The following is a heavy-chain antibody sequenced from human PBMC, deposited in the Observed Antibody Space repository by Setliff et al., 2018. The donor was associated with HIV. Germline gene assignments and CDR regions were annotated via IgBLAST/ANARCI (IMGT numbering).Heavy chain of an antibody. V-gene: IGHV3-11*05. CDR3: ARGQAYCGGDCYDAFDI. CDR1: GFNFRDYY. J-gene: IGHJ3*02. Sequence: GGSLRLSCAASGFNFRDYYMTWIRQAPGKGLEWVSYIAASSSSETDYAASVKGRFTVSRDHAKNSLYLQMNSLKTEDTAVYYRARGQAYCGGDCYDAFDIWGQGTMVTVSS. CDR2: IAASSSSET. D-gene: IGHD2-21*02.